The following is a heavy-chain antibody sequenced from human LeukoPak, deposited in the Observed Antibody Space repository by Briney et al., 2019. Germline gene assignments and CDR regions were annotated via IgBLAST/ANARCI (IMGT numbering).Heavy chain of an antibody. D-gene: IGHD4-23*01. Sequence: SETLSLTCAVSGGSISSGGYSWSWIRQPPGRGLEWIGYIYYSGSTYYNPSLKSRVTISVDTSKNQFSLKLSSVTAADTAVYYCARGRDYGGFGYWGQGTLVTVSS. CDR2: IYYSGST. J-gene: IGHJ4*02. CDR3: ARGRDYGGFGY. CDR1: GGSISSGGYS. V-gene: IGHV4-30-4*07.